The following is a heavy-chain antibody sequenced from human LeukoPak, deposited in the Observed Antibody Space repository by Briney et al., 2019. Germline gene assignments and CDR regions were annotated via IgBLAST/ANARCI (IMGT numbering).Heavy chain of an antibody. V-gene: IGHV3-33*01. CDR3: ARRITMVRGVIITPGDAFDI. CDR2: IWYDGSNK. D-gene: IGHD3-10*01. Sequence: GTSLRLSCAASGFSFSSHDMHWVRQAPGKGLEWVAVIWYDGSNKYYADSVKGRFTISRDNSKSTLYLQMNSLRAEDTAVYYCARRITMVRGVIITPGDAFDIWGQGTMVTVSS. J-gene: IGHJ3*02. CDR1: GFSFSSHD.